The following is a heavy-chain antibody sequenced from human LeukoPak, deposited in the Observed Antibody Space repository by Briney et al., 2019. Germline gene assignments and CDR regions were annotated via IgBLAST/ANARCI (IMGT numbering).Heavy chain of an antibody. V-gene: IGHV3-11*04. CDR1: GFTFSDYY. CDR3: AREPGIVGATTVYYYYYMDV. Sequence: GGSLRLSCAASGFTFSDYYMSWIRQAPGKGLEWVSYISSSGSTIYYADSVKGRFTISRDNAKNSLYLQMNSLRAEDTAVYYCAREPGIVGATTVYYYYYMDVWGKGTTVTISS. D-gene: IGHD1-26*01. J-gene: IGHJ6*03. CDR2: ISSSGSTI.